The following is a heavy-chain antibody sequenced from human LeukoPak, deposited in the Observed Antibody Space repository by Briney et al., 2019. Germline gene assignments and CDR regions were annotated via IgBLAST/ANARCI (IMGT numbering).Heavy chain of an antibody. CDR2: IYYSGST. J-gene: IGHJ4*02. Sequence: MPSETLSLTCTVSGGSISSSSYYWGWIRQPPGKGLEWIGSIYYSGSTYYNPSLKSRVTISVDTSKNQFSLKLSSVTAADTAVYYCARDSGSYIFDYWGQGTLVTVSS. CDR1: GGSISSSSYY. D-gene: IGHD1-26*01. V-gene: IGHV4-39*07. CDR3: ARDSGSYIFDY.